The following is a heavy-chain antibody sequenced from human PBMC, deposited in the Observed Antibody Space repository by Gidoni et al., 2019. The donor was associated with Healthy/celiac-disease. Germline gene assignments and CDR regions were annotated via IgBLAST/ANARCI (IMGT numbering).Heavy chain of an antibody. CDR1: GFTFSSYA. J-gene: IGHJ4*02. Sequence: EVQLLESGGGLVQPGGSLRLSCAASGFTFSSYAMSWVRQAPGKGLEWVSAISGSGGSTYYADSVKGRFTISRDNSKNTLYLQMNSLRAEDTAVYYCAKDLEVISPHVVVPAAVFDYWGQGTLVTVSS. V-gene: IGHV3-23*01. CDR3: AKDLEVISPHVVVPAAVFDY. CDR2: ISGSGGST. D-gene: IGHD2-2*01.